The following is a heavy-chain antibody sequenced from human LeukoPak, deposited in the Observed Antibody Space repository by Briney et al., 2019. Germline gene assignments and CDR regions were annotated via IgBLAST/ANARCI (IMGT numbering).Heavy chain of an antibody. V-gene: IGHV4-59*12. CDR3: ARLSADSSSSRGFDY. D-gene: IGHD2-2*01. Sequence: SETLSLTCTVSGGSISSYFWSWIRQPPGKGLEWMGYIYYSGSTNYNPSLKSRLTISVDTSKNQFSLKLSSVTAADTAVYYCARLSADSSSSRGFDYWGQGTLVTVSS. J-gene: IGHJ4*02. CDR2: IYYSGST. CDR1: GGSISSYF.